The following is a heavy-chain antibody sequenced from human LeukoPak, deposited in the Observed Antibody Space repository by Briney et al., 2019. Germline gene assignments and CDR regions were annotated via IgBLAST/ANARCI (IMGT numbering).Heavy chain of an antibody. CDR1: GGSISSYY. CDR3: ARDSGYCSSTSCYLGWFDP. J-gene: IGHJ5*02. V-gene: IGHV4-4*07. D-gene: IGHD2-2*01. Sequence: SETLSLTCTVSGGSISSYYWSWIRQPAGKGLEWNGRIYTSGSTNYNPSLKSRVTMSVDTSKNQFSLKLSSVTAADTAVYYCARDSGYCSSTSCYLGWFDPWGQGTLVTVSS. CDR2: IYTSGST.